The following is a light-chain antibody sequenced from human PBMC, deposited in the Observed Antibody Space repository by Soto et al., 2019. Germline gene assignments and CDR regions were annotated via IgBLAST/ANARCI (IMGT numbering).Light chain of an antibody. V-gene: IGLV2-23*02. J-gene: IGLJ1*01. CDR1: SSIVGSYKL. CDR3: CSHAGDNTYV. Sequence: QSVLTQPASLSGSPGQSITISCTGTSSIVGSYKLVSWYQQHPGKAPKLITYEVTKRPSEVPDRFSGSKSGNTASLTASGLQAEDEADYFCCSHAGDNTYVFGTGTTVTGL. CDR2: EVT.